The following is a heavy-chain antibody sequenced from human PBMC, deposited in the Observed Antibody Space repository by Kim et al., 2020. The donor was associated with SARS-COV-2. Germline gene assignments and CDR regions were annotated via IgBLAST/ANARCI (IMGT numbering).Heavy chain of an antibody. D-gene: IGHD3-10*01. Sequence: ASVKVSCKASGYTFTGYYMHWVRQAPGQGLEWMGWINPNSGGTNYAQKFQGWVTMTRDTSISTAYMELSRLRSDDTAVYYCARGGEGYITMVRGVSCPDYWGQGTLVTVSS. J-gene: IGHJ4*02. CDR1: GYTFTGYY. CDR2: INPNSGGT. CDR3: ARGGEGYITMVRGVSCPDY. V-gene: IGHV1-2*04.